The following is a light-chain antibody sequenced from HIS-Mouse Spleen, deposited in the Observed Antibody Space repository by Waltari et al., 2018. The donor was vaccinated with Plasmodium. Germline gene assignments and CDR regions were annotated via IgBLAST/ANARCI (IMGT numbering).Light chain of an antibody. CDR3: QVWDSSSDHRV. Sequence: SYVLTQPPSVSVAPGQTARITCGGNNIGRKSVHWYQQKPRQAPVLVVYDDSDRPSGIPERFSGSNSGNTATLTISRVEAGDEADYYCQVWDSSSDHRVFGGGTKLTVL. CDR2: DDS. J-gene: IGLJ3*02. V-gene: IGLV3-21*02. CDR1: NIGRKS.